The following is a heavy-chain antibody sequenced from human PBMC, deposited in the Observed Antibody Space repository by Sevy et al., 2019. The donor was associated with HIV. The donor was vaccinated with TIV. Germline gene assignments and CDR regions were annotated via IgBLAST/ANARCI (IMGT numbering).Heavy chain of an antibody. J-gene: IGHJ4*02. CDR1: GFTFSSYA. Sequence: GGSLRVSCAASGFTFSSYAMHWVRQAPGKGLEWVAVISYDGSNKYYADSVKGRFTISRDNSKNTLYLQMNSLRAEDTAVYYCARDDVGCSSTSCYGFDYRGQGTLVTVSS. D-gene: IGHD2-2*01. CDR3: ARDDVGCSSTSCYGFDY. V-gene: IGHV3-30-3*01. CDR2: ISYDGSNK.